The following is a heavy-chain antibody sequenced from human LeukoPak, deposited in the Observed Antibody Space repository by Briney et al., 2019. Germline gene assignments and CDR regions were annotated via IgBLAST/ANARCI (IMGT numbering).Heavy chain of an antibody. V-gene: IGHV1-69*05. CDR1: GGTFSSYA. J-gene: IGHJ3*02. D-gene: IGHD5-12*01. CDR3: ARDSGTPYDYDAFDI. Sequence: GSSVKVSCKASGGTFSSYAISWVRQAPGQGLEWMGGIIPIFGTANYAQKFQGRVTITTDESTSTAYMELSSLRSEDTAVYYCARDSGTPYDYDAFDIWGQGQWSPSLQ. CDR2: IIPIFGTA.